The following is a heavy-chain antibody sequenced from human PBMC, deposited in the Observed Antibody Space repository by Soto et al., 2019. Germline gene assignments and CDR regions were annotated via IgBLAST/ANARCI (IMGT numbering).Heavy chain of an antibody. CDR1: GFTFSNDW. CDR3: TTEVVPDETNAFDI. D-gene: IGHD2-2*01. Sequence: EVQLVESGGGLVKPGGSLRLSCAASGFTFSNDWMSWVRQAPGKGLEWVGRIKSKTDGGTTDYAAPVKGRFTISRDDSKNTLYLQMNSLKTEDTAVYYCTTEVVPDETNAFDIWGQGTMVTVSS. CDR2: IKSKTDGGTT. V-gene: IGHV3-15*01. J-gene: IGHJ3*02.